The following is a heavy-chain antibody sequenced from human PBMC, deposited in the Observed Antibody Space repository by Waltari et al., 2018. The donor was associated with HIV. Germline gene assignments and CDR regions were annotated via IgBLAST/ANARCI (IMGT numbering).Heavy chain of an antibody. CDR1: GGSISSGSYF. J-gene: IGHJ3*02. CDR2: MDTSGST. CDR3: ARERVTTFGVVIVYEGFDI. D-gene: IGHD3-3*01. V-gene: IGHV4-61*02. Sequence: QVQLQESGPGLVKPSQTLSLTCSVSGGSISSGSYFWRWLRQPAGKGLEWIGRMDTSGSTNYNPSLKSRVTISGDTSKNQLSLKLRSVTAADTAVYYCARERVTTFGVVIVYEGFDIWGQGTKVIVSS.